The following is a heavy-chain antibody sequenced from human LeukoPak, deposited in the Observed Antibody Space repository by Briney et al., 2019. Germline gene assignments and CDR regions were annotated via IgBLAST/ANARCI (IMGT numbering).Heavy chain of an antibody. CDR1: GGSISSSSYY. D-gene: IGHD3-22*01. J-gene: IGHJ4*02. CDR2: IYYSGST. CDR3: ARVSMIVVGGFDY. V-gene: IGHV4-39*07. Sequence: KPSETLSLTCTVSGGSISSSSYYWGWIRQPPGKGLEWIGSIYYSGSTYYNPSLKSRVTISVDTSKNQFSLKLSSVTAADTAVYYRARVSMIVVGGFDYWGQGTLVTVSS.